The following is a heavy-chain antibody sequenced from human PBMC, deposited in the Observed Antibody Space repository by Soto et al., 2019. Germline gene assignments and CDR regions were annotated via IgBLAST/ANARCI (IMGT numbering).Heavy chain of an antibody. CDR1: GFTFSSYS. D-gene: IGHD1-1*01. Sequence: PGGSLRLSCAASGFTFSSYSMNWVRQAPGKGLEWVSYISSSSSTIYYADSVKGRFTISRDNAKNSLYLQMNSLRDEDTAVYDCASELAALNWFDPWGQGTLVTVSS. J-gene: IGHJ5*02. V-gene: IGHV3-48*02. CDR2: ISSSSSTI. CDR3: ASELAALNWFDP.